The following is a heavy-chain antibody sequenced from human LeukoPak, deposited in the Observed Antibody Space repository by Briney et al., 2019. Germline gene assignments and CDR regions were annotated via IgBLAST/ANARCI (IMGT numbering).Heavy chain of an antibody. V-gene: IGHV1-8*01. D-gene: IGHD1-26*01. CDR2: MNPNSGNT. Sequence: ASVKVSCKASVYTFISYDISWVRQATGQGLEWMGWMNPNSGNTGYAQKFQGRVTMTRSTSTNTAYMELSNLTSEDTAVYDCARSSVGVRRMTDYWGQGTLVTVSS. CDR3: ARSSVGVRRMTDY. J-gene: IGHJ4*02. CDR1: VYTFISYD.